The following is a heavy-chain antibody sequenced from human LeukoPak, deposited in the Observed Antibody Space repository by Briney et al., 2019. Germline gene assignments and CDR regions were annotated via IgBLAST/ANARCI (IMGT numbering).Heavy chain of an antibody. CDR3: ARGPIVGPTKGFDP. CDR2: IYSGGAT. J-gene: IGHJ5*02. CDR1: GFIVSSNY. Sequence: GGSLRLSCAASGFIVSSNYMSWVRQAPGKGLEWVSVIYSGGATYYADSVKGRFTISRDNSKNMLYLQMNSLRAEDTAVYYCARGPIVGPTKGFDPWGQGTLVTVPS. V-gene: IGHV3-53*01. D-gene: IGHD1-26*01.